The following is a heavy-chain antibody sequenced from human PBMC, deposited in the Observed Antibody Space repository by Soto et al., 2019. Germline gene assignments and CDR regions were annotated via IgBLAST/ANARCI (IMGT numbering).Heavy chain of an antibody. J-gene: IGHJ4*02. CDR2: IIPIFGTA. V-gene: IGHV1-69*13. Sequence: SVKVSCKASGDTFSSYAISWVRQAPGXGLEWMGGIIPIFGTANYAQKFQGRVTITADESTSTAYMELSSLRSEDTAVYYCARSGIYCSGGSCYFDYWRQGTLVTVYS. CDR3: ARSGIYCSGGSCYFDY. CDR1: GDTFSSYA. D-gene: IGHD2-15*01.